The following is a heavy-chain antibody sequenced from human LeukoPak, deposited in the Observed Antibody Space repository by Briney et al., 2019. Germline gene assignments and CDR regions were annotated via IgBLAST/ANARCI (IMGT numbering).Heavy chain of an antibody. CDR3: AKVGTTIFCPPGKD. CDR2: ISYDGSNK. V-gene: IGHV3-30*18. CDR1: GYTFTGYY. D-gene: IGHD3-9*01. J-gene: IGHJ4*02. Sequence: SCKASGYTFTGYYMHWVRQAPGKGLEWVAVISYDGSNKYYADSVKGRFTISRDNSKNTLYLQMNSLRAEDTAVYYCAKVGTTIFCPPGKDWGQGTLVTVSS.